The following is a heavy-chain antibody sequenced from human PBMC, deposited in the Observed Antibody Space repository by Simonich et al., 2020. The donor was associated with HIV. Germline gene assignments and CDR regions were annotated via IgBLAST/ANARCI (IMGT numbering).Heavy chain of an antibody. CDR2: IWYDGSNK. Sequence: QVQLVESGGGVVQPGRSLRLSCAASGFTFSSYGMHWVRQAPGKGLEWVAVIWYDGSNKYYADPVKGRFTISRDNSKNTLYLQMNSLRAEDTAVYYCAREAYSFDYWGQGTLVTVSS. V-gene: IGHV3-33*01. J-gene: IGHJ4*02. D-gene: IGHD1-26*01. CDR3: AREAYSFDY. CDR1: GFTFSSYG.